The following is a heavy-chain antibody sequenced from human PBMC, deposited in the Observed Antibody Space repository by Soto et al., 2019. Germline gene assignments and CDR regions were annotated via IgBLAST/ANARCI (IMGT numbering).Heavy chain of an antibody. V-gene: IGHV5-51*01. Sequence: GESLKISCKGSGYNFATDWIGWVRQMPGKGLEWMGIIYPGDSDTRYSPSFQGQVTISADKSISTAYLQWRSLRAPDTAMYFCAKHGAAYDYAGNTPFDYWRQGTLVTVSS. D-gene: IGHD3-16*01. J-gene: IGHJ4*02. CDR3: AKHGAAYDYAGNTPFDY. CDR1: GYNFATDW. CDR2: IYPGDSDT.